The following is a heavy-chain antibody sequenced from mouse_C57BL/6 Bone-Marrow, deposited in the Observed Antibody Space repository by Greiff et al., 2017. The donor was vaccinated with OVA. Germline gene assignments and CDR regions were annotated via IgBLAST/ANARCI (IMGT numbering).Heavy chain of an antibody. V-gene: IGHV4-1*01. D-gene: IGHD1-1*01. CDR3: ARRITTVNYAMDY. Sequence: DKFIISRDNAKNTLYLQMSKVRSEDTALYYCARRITTVNYAMDYWGQGTSVTVSS. J-gene: IGHJ4*01.